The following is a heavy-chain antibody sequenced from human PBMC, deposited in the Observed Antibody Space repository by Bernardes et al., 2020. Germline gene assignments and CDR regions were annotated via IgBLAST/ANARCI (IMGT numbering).Heavy chain of an antibody. D-gene: IGHD1-1*01. Sequence: SLRLSCASSGFIFSTYAITWVRQSPGKGLEWVSGLTGSGGSTYYADSVKGRFTISRDNSENTLYLQMNRLRAEDTAVYHCAKLASDWNYLDYWGQGTLVTVSS. V-gene: IGHV3-23*01. J-gene: IGHJ4*02. CDR2: LTGSGGST. CDR3: AKLASDWNYLDY. CDR1: GFIFSTYA.